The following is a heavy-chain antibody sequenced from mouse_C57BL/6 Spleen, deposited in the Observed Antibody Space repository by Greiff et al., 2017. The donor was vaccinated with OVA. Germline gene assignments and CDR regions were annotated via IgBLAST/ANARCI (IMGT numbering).Heavy chain of an antibody. D-gene: IGHD1-1*01. CDR2: INPYHGGT. J-gene: IGHJ1*03. CDR3: ARGVITTVVEGYFDV. V-gene: IGHV1-19*01. Sequence: VQLKQSGPVLVKPGASVKMSCKASGYTFTDYYMNWVKQSHGKSLEWIGVINPYHGGTSYNQKFKGKATLTVDKSSSTAYMELNSLTSEDSAVYYCARGVITTVVEGYFDVWGTGTTVTVSS. CDR1: GYTFTDYY.